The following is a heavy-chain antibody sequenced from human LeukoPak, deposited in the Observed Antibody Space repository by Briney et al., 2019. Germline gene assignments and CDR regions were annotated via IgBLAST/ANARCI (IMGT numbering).Heavy chain of an antibody. Sequence: PSETLSLTCAVSGGSISSSNWWSWVRQPPGKGLEWTGEIYHSGGINQNPSLESRVTISVDKSKNQFSLKLSSVTAAGTAVYYCARDKVGATHAFDIWGQGTMVTVSS. J-gene: IGHJ3*02. CDR1: GGSISSSNW. V-gene: IGHV4-4*02. CDR3: ARDKVGATHAFDI. D-gene: IGHD1-26*01. CDR2: IYHSGGI.